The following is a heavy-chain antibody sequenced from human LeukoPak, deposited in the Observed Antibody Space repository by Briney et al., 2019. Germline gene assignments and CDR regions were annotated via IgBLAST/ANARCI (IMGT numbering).Heavy chain of an antibody. CDR3: ARGGWSGYSYGSEPEKYFDY. Sequence: GASVKVSCKASGYTFTGYYIHWVRQAPGQGLEWMGWINPNSGGTNDAQKFQGRVTMTTDTSISTAYMELSRLRSDDTAVYHCARGGWSGYSYGSEPEKYFDYWGQGTLVTVSS. D-gene: IGHD5-18*01. CDR1: GYTFTGYY. CDR2: INPNSGGT. V-gene: IGHV1-2*02. J-gene: IGHJ4*02.